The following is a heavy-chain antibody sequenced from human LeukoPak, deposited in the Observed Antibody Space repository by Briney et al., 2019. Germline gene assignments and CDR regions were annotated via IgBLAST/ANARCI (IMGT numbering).Heavy chain of an antibody. J-gene: IGHJ4*02. Sequence: PGGSLRLSCAASGFTFSSYWMHWVRHAPGKGLVWVSRINSDGSSTSYADSVKGRFTISRDNAKNTLYLQMNSLRAEDTAVYYCARVAAVAGSGFDYWGQGTLVTVSS. V-gene: IGHV3-74*01. CDR2: INSDGSST. D-gene: IGHD6-19*01. CDR1: GFTFSSYW. CDR3: ARVAAVAGSGFDY.